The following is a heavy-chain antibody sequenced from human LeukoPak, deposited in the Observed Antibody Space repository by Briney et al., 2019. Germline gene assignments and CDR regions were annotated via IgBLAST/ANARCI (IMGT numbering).Heavy chain of an antibody. CDR1: GYTFTGYY. Sequence: ASVKGSCKASGYTFTGYYMHWVRQAPGQRLEWIGGIIPIFGTANYAQKFRGRVTMTRDMSTTTDYMELSSLRSEDTAVYYCARDNSVGDIAWWFDPWGQGTLVTVSS. V-gene: IGHV1-2*02. CDR3: ARDNSVGDIAWWFDP. D-gene: IGHD3-16*02. CDR2: IIPIFGTA. J-gene: IGHJ5*02.